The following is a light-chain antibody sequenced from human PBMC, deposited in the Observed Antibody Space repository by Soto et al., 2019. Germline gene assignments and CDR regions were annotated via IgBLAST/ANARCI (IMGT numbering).Light chain of an antibody. CDR1: RFNIGSNT. CDR3: AAWDDSLNGVV. V-gene: IGLV1-44*01. CDR2: SDN. Sequence: QSVLTQPPSASGTPRQRVTISCSGSRFNIGSNTVNWYQQLPGTAPKLLIYSDNQRPSGVPDRFSDSKSGTSASLAISGLQSEDEADYYCAAWDDSLNGVVIGGGTKLTVL. J-gene: IGLJ2*01.